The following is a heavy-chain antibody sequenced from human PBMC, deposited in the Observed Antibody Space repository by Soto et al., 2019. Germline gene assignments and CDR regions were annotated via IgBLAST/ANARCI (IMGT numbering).Heavy chain of an antibody. CDR3: AAGAGLWFDP. V-gene: IGHV3-48*02. D-gene: IGHD6-19*01. CDR2: ISADSGTT. CDR1: TSAFVTQS. Sequence: AQLEESGGGLVKPGGSLRLSCTASTSAFVTQSINWVRRAPGKGLEWISYISADSGTTFYADFVKGRFTTSRDNAKRSVYLHMDSLKDEDTAVYHCAAGAGLWFDPWGQGTVVSVSS. J-gene: IGHJ5*02.